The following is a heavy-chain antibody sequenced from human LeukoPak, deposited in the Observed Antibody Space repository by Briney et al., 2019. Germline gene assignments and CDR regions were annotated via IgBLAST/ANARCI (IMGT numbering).Heavy chain of an antibody. CDR1: GYTFTSYG. Sequence: GASVKVSCRASGYTFTSYGISWVRQAPGQGLEWMGWISAYNGNTYYAQNLQGRVTMTTDISTSTAYMELTSLRSDDTAVYYCARGQITFGGVVVIPGVAPFDYWGQGTLVTVSS. J-gene: IGHJ4*02. CDR2: ISAYNGNT. CDR3: ARGQITFGGVVVIPGVAPFDY. D-gene: IGHD3-16*02. V-gene: IGHV1-18*01.